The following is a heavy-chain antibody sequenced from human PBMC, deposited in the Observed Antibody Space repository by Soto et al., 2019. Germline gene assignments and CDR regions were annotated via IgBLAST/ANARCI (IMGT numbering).Heavy chain of an antibody. V-gene: IGHV3-23*01. J-gene: IGHJ4*02. CDR2: ISGSGGST. Sequence: GGSLRLSCAASGFTFSSYAMSWVRQAPGKGLEWVSAISGSGGSTYYADSVKGRFTISRDNSKNTLYLQMNSLRAEDTAVYYCAKGSSRDAYYDILTGYSLVGMALFDYWGQGTLDTVSS. D-gene: IGHD3-9*01. CDR1: GFTFSSYA. CDR3: AKGSSRDAYYDILTGYSLVGMALFDY.